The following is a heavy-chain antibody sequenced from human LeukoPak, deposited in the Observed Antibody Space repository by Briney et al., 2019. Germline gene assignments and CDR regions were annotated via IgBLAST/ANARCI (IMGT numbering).Heavy chain of an antibody. V-gene: IGHV3-7*05. CDR2: IKQDGSER. Sequence: PGGSLRLSCAASGFSFSSSWMTWVRQAPGKGLDWVASIKQDGSERDYVDSLKGRFTISRDNAKNSLYLQMNSLRVEDTAVYYCARGGLRYFDLWGRGTLVTVSS. CDR1: GFSFSSSW. CDR3: ARGGLRYFDL. J-gene: IGHJ2*01.